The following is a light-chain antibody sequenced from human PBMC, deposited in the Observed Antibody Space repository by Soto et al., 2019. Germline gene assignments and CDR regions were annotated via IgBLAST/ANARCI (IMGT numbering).Light chain of an antibody. Sequence: QSALTQPASVSGSPGQSITISCTGTSSDVGGYNLVSWYQQHPGKAPKLMIYEGSKRPSGVSDRFSGSKSGNTASLTISGLQAEDEADYYCCLYAGSSSVVFGGGTKLTVL. CDR3: CLYAGSSSVV. V-gene: IGLV2-23*01. J-gene: IGLJ2*01. CDR1: SSDVGGYNL. CDR2: EGS.